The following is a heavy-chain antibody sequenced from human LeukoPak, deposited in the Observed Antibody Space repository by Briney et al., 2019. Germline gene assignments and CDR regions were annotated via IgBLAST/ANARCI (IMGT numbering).Heavy chain of an antibody. J-gene: IGHJ4*02. Sequence: SETLSLTCTVSGGSISNYYWSGIRQPPGKGLAGMGYIFYNGSTYYNPSLKSRVTMSVDTSKNHFSLNLVSVTAADTAMYYCARHDDVPVIRRGFDYWGQGTLVTVSS. CDR3: ARHDDVPVIRRGFDY. D-gene: IGHD2-21*02. CDR2: IFYNGST. CDR1: GGSISNYY. V-gene: IGHV4-59*08.